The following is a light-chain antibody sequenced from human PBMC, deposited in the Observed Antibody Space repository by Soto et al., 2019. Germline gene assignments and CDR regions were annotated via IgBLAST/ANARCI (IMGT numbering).Light chain of an antibody. V-gene: IGKV3-11*01. J-gene: IGKJ4*01. Sequence: EIGLPQSPATLSLSPGEGATRSCRASPSVSSYLAWYQQKPGQAPRLLIYDASISATGIPARFSGSGSGTYYTLTCSSLAPEDFAVYDGQQCSNWPSNFGGGPKVDIK. CDR2: DAS. CDR3: QQCSNWPSN. CDR1: PSVSSY.